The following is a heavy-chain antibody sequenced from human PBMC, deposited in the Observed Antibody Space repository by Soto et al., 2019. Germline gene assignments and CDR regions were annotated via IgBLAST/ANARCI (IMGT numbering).Heavy chain of an antibody. CDR3: AKSYFGSGSYRHYFDY. J-gene: IGHJ4*02. V-gene: IGHV3-23*01. Sequence: EVQLLESGGGLVQPGGSLRLSFAASGFAFSTYAMTWVRQAPGTGLAWVSLMRGSGGSTYFADSVKGRFTISRDNSKHTLYLQMNSLRADDTAVYYCAKSYFGSGSYRHYFDYWGQGTLVTVSS. D-gene: IGHD3-10*01. CDR1: GFAFSTYA. CDR2: MRGSGGST.